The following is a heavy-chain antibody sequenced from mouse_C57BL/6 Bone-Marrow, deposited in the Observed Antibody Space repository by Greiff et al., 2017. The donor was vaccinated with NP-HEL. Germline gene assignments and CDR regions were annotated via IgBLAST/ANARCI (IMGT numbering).Heavy chain of an antibody. CDR2: ISNLAYSI. Sequence: EVKLVESGGGLVQPGGSLKLSCAASGFTFSDYGMAWVRQAPRKGPEWVAFISNLAYSIYYADTVTGRFTISRENAKNTLYLEMSSLRSEDTAMYYCARHGGNYGFAYWGQGTLVTVSA. D-gene: IGHD1-1*02. J-gene: IGHJ3*01. V-gene: IGHV5-15*01. CDR3: ARHGGNYGFAY. CDR1: GFTFSDYG.